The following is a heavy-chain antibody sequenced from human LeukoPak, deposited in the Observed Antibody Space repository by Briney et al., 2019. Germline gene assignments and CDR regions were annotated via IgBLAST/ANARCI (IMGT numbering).Heavy chain of an antibody. J-gene: IGHJ1*01. CDR2: INLNRGGT. CDR1: GDTFTGYY. D-gene: IGHD2-21*02. Sequence: ASLKVSSKPSGDTFTGYYMHSGPQAPGQGLGWMGWINLNRGGTHIAQKCQGRVTLTRDTSINTAYMELSSLRSDDTAVYYCARAKPDDCGGVCDQYFQHWGQGTLVTVSS. V-gene: IGHV1-2*02. CDR3: ARAKPDDCGGVCDQYFQH.